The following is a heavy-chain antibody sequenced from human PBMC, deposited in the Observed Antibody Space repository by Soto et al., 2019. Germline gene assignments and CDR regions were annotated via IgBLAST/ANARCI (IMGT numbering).Heavy chain of an antibody. CDR3: ATQPGIAAAGTDY. D-gene: IGHD6-13*01. V-gene: IGHV3-7*01. CDR1: GFTFSTYW. J-gene: IGHJ4*02. Sequence: GGSLRLSCAASGFTFSTYWMSWVRQAPGKGLEWVTNIKQDGSEKNYVDSVQGRFTISRDNDKNSLYLQMNSLRAEDTALYYCATQPGIAAAGTDYRGQGTLVTVSS. CDR2: IKQDGSEK.